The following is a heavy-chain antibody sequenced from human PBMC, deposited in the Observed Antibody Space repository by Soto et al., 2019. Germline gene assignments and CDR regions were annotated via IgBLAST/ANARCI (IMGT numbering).Heavy chain of an antibody. D-gene: IGHD1-26*01. CDR3: ARVRRWELLQYSYYGMDV. CDR2: IIPIFGTA. J-gene: IGHJ6*02. V-gene: IGHV1-69*13. CDR1: GGTFSSYA. Sequence: SVKVSCKASGGTFSSYAISWVRQAPGQGLEWMGGIIPIFGTANYAQKFQGRVTITADESTSTAYMELSSLRSEDTAVYYCARVRRWELLQYSYYGMDVWGQGTTVTVSS.